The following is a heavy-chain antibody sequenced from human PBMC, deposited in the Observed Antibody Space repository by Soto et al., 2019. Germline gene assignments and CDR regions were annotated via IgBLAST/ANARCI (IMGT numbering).Heavy chain of an antibody. V-gene: IGHV1-69*01. Sequence: SVKVSCAACGGTFSIYAISWVLQAPGQGLEWMGGIIPIFGTANYAQKFQGRVTITADESTSTAYMELSSLRSEDTAVYYCASRYCSSTSCYVKTTSYYYYYGMDVWGQGTTVTVSS. J-gene: IGHJ6*02. CDR2: IIPIFGTA. D-gene: IGHD2-2*01. CDR1: GGTFSIYA. CDR3: ASRYCSSTSCYVKTTSYYYYYGMDV.